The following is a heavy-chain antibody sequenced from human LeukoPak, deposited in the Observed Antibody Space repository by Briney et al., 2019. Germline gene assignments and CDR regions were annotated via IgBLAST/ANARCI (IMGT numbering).Heavy chain of an antibody. D-gene: IGHD1-26*01. V-gene: IGHV4-59*01. CDR2: IYYSGST. CDR1: GGSISSYY. CDR3: ARGLSNAWEVQAY. J-gene: IGHJ4*02. Sequence: SETLSLTCTVSGGSISSYYWSWIRQPPGKGLELIGYIYYSGSTNYNPSLKSRVTISVDTSKNQFSLKLSSVTAADTAVYYCARGLSNAWEVQAYWGQGTLVTVSS.